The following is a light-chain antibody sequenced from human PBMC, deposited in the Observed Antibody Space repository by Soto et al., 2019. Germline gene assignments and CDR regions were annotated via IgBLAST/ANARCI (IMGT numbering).Light chain of an antibody. J-gene: IGLJ3*02. V-gene: IGLV2-23*01. Sequence: QSALTQPASVSGSPGQSITISCTGTNSDVGTYELVSWYQQHPGRAPKLMIYEGSKRPSGVANRFSGSKSGDAASLTLSGLQAEDEDNYYCCSYAASSALWVFGGGTKLTVL. CDR1: NSDVGTYEL. CDR2: EGS. CDR3: CSYAASSALWV.